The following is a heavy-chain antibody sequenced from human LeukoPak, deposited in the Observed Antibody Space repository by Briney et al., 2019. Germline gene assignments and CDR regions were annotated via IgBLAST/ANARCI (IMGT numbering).Heavy chain of an antibody. D-gene: IGHD3-10*01. J-gene: IGHJ4*02. Sequence: GGSLRLSCAASGFTFSSYGMHWVRQAPGKGLEWVAFIRYDGSNKYYADSVKGRFTISRDNSKNTLYLQMNSLRAEDTAVYYCAKSRILWFGESFDYWGQGTLVTVSS. CDR1: GFTFSSYG. V-gene: IGHV3-30*02. CDR2: IRYDGSNK. CDR3: AKSRILWFGESFDY.